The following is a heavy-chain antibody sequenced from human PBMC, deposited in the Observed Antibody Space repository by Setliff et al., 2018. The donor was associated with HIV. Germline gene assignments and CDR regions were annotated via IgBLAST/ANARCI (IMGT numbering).Heavy chain of an antibody. CDR3: ARVGPGHRDGKIYDTFDI. Sequence: GESPKISCMGSGYSFTTYWITWVRQMPGKGLEWMGRIDPSDSYTDYSQSFHGHVTLSVDRSINTAYLQWSSLKASDTAMYYCARVGPGHRDGKIYDTFDIWGQGTLVTVSS. J-gene: IGHJ3*02. CDR1: GYSFTTYW. V-gene: IGHV5-10-1*01. D-gene: IGHD5-12*01. CDR2: IDPSDSYT.